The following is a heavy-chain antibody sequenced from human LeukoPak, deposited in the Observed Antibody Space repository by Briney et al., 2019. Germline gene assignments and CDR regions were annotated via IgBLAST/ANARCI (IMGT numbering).Heavy chain of an antibody. V-gene: IGHV3-73*01. Sequence: GGSLRLSCAASGFTFSGSAMHWVRQASGKGLEWVGRIRNKANSYATAYTASVKGRFTISRDDSKNTAYLQMNSLKTEDTAVYYCTRYSSSDNWFDPWGQGTLVTVSS. CDR3: TRYSSSDNWFDP. D-gene: IGHD6-6*01. CDR2: IRNKANSYAT. CDR1: GFTFSGSA. J-gene: IGHJ5*02.